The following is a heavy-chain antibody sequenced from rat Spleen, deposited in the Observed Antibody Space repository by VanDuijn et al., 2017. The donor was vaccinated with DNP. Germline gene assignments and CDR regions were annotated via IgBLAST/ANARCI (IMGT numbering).Heavy chain of an antibody. CDR3: AGRPPPTRGPFDY. D-gene: IGHD1-4*01. CDR2: ISSTGDNT. CDR1: GFNFNDYW. Sequence: EVKLVESGGGLVQPGRSLKLSCAASGFNFNDYWMGWVRQAPGKGLEWVASISSTGDNTYYSDSVKGRFSLSRDNAKSTLYLQVNSLRSEDTATYYCAGRPPPTRGPFDYWGQGVTVTVSS. J-gene: IGHJ2*01. V-gene: IGHV5-31*01.